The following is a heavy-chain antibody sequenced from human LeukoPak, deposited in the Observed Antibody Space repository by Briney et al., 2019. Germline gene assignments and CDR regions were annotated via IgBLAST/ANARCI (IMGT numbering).Heavy chain of an antibody. CDR1: GFTFSSYW. D-gene: IGHD3-10*01. J-gene: IGHJ4*02. CDR2: IKQDGSEK. V-gene: IGHV3-7*05. Sequence: GGSLRLSCVASGFTFSSYWMSWVRQAPGRGLEWMASIKQDGSEKNYVDSVKGRFTISRDNAENSLYLQMNSLRAEDTAVYYCAKTGGSGKYTYNFDFWGQGALVTVSS. CDR3: AKTGGSGKYTYNFDF.